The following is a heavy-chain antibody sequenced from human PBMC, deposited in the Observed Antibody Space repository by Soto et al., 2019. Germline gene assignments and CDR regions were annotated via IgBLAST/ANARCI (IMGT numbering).Heavy chain of an antibody. J-gene: IGHJ3*02. CDR1: GFTFSSYS. Sequence: GGSLRLSCAASGFTFSSYSMNWVRQAPGKGLEWVSYISSSSSTIYYADSVKGRFTISRDNAKNSLYLQMNSLRAEDTAVYYCARDGDPALFTMVRGVILVNAFDIWGQGTMVTVSS. CDR2: ISSSSSTI. V-gene: IGHV3-48*01. D-gene: IGHD3-10*01. CDR3: ARDGDPALFTMVRGVILVNAFDI.